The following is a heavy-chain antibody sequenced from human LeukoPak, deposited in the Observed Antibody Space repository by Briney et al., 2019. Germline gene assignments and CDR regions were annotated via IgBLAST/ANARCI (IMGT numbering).Heavy chain of an antibody. V-gene: IGHV4-59*01. CDR1: GGSISSYY. CDR2: IYYSGST. J-gene: IGHJ6*03. Sequence: SETLSLTCTVSGGSISSYYWSWIRQPPGKGLEWIGYIYYSGSTNYNPSLKSRVTISVDTSKNQFSLKLSSVTAADTAVYYCARLLSGTSYYYYYYMDVWGKGTTVTVSS. CDR3: ARLLSGTSYYYYYYMDV. D-gene: IGHD6-13*01.